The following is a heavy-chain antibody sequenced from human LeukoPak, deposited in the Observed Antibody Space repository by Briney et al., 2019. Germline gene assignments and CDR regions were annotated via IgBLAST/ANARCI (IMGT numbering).Heavy chain of an antibody. D-gene: IGHD4-17*01. J-gene: IGHJ4*02. CDR2: INSDGSDT. Sequence: GGSLRLSCAASGFTFSSYSMNWVRQAPGKGLVWVSGINSDGSDTDYADSVKGRFTISRDNAKSTLSLQMNSLRAEDTAVYYCARGKNGDSLFDYWGQGTLVIVSS. V-gene: IGHV3-74*01. CDR3: ARGKNGDSLFDY. CDR1: GFTFSSYS.